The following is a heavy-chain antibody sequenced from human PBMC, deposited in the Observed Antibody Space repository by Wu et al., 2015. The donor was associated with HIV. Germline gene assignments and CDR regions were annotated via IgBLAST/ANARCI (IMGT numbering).Heavy chain of an antibody. V-gene: IGHV1-69*01. Sequence: QVQLVQSGAEVKKPESSVKVSCKASGGTFISNGFSWVRQAPGQGFEWMGGIIPLFGTPNYAQKFQDRVTIVADDSTNTVYMELSSLTSEDTAVYFCARDRRGEYYYDSSGYSNWFDPWGQGTLVTVSS. CDR1: GGTFISNG. CDR3: ARDRRGEYYYDSSGYSNWFDP. D-gene: IGHD3-22*01. CDR2: IIPLFGTP. J-gene: IGHJ5*02.